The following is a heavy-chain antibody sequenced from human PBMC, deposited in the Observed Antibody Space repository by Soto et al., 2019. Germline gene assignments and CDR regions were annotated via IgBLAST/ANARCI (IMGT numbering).Heavy chain of an antibody. J-gene: IGHJ6*02. CDR3: AKDLSYYYDSSGYFYYYGMDV. D-gene: IGHD3-22*01. Sequence: GGSLRLSCAASGFTFSSYGMHWVRQAPGKGLEWVAVISYDGSNKYYADSVKGRFTISRDNSKNTLYLQMNSLRAEDTAVYYCAKDLSYYYDSSGYFYYYGMDVWGQGTTVTVSS. CDR2: ISYDGSNK. CDR1: GFTFSSYG. V-gene: IGHV3-30*18.